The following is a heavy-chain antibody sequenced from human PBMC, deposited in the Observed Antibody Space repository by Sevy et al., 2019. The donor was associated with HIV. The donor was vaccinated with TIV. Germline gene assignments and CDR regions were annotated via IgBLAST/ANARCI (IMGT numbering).Heavy chain of an antibody. CDR3: ARINCTNGVCFQGYYYYAMDV. CDR2: ISTESTYI. J-gene: IGHJ6*02. Sequence: GGSLRLSCAASGFTFRFYSMNWVRQAPGKGLEWISSISTESTYIYYADSLKGRFTISRDNAKNSLFLQMNSLRAEDTAVYYCARINCTNGVCFQGYYYYAMDVWGQGTTVTVSS. D-gene: IGHD2-8*01. CDR1: GFTFRFYS. V-gene: IGHV3-21*01.